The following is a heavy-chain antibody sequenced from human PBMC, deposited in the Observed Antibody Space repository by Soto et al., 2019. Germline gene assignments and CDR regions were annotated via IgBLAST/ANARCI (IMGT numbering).Heavy chain of an antibody. CDR2: ISGSGGST. V-gene: IGHV3-23*01. J-gene: IGHJ4*02. CDR3: AKDHPDYYGSGSYYANFDY. D-gene: IGHD3-10*01. CDR1: GFTFSSYA. Sequence: PGGSLRLSCAASGFTFSSYAMSWVRQAPGKGLEWVSAISGSGGSTYYADSVKGRFTISRDNSKNTLYLQMNSLRAEDTAVYYCAKDHPDYYGSGSYYANFDYWGQGTLVTVSS.